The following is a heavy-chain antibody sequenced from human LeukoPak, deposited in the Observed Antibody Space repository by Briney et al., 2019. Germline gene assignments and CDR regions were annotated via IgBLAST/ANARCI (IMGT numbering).Heavy chain of an antibody. J-gene: IGHJ4*02. CDR3: ARLGYSSSLPDY. CDR1: GFTFSTYS. V-gene: IGHV3-21*01. D-gene: IGHD6-6*01. Sequence: GGSLRLSCAASGFTFSTYSINWVRQAPGKGLEWVSSIGSSSSHIYYADSVKGRFTISRDTARNSLYLQMNSLRAEDTAVYYCARLGYSSSLPDYWGRGTLVTVSS. CDR2: IGSSSSHI.